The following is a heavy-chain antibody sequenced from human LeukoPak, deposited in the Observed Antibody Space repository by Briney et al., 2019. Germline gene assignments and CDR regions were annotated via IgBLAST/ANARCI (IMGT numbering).Heavy chain of an antibody. J-gene: IGHJ6*03. D-gene: IGHD4-17*01. CDR1: GITFSSYG. CDR3: AKCFGDYGPYYYMDV. CDR2: IWYGGSNK. V-gene: IGHV3-33*06. Sequence: GGSLRLSCAASGITFSSYGMHWVRQAPGKGLEWVAVIWYGGSNKYYADSVKGRFTISRDNSKNTLYLQMNSLRAEDTAVYYCAKCFGDYGPYYYMDVWGKGTTVTVSS.